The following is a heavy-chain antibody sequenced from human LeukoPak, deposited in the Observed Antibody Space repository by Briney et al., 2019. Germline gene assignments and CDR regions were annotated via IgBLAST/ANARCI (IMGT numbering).Heavy chain of an antibody. D-gene: IGHD3-10*01. CDR2: ISSSSSTI. V-gene: IGHV3-48*01. CDR1: GFTFSSYS. CDR3: ARGLLWFGELLDY. Sequence: GGSLRLSCAASGFTFSSYSMNWVRQAPGKGLEWVSYISSSSSTIYYADSVKGRFTISRDNAKNSLYLQMNSLRAEDTAVYYCARGLLWFGELLDYWGQGTLVTVSS. J-gene: IGHJ4*02.